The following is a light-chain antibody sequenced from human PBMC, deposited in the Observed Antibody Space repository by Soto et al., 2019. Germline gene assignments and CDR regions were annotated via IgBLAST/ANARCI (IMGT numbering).Light chain of an antibody. Sequence: SVLTQPRSVSGSPGQSVTISCTGTSSDVGRYDYVSWYQQHPGKAPKLIVYDVTERPSGVPDRFSGSKSGNTASLTISGLQAEDEADYSCCSFAGSYSYVFGTGTRSPS. CDR2: DVT. J-gene: IGLJ1*01. CDR3: CSFAGSYSYV. V-gene: IGLV2-11*01. CDR1: SSDVGRYDY.